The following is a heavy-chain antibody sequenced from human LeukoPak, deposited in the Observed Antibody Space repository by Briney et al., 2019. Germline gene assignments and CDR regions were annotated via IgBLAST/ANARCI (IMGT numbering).Heavy chain of an antibody. Sequence: SETLSLTCTVSGGSISGYYWSWIRQPPGKGLEWIGYIYYSGSTNYNPSLKSRVTISVDTSKNQFSLKLSSVTAADTAVYYCARDGAVAGTNYFDYWGQGTLVTVSS. CDR3: ARDGAVAGTNYFDY. CDR1: GGSISGYY. J-gene: IGHJ4*02. CDR2: IYYSGST. D-gene: IGHD6-19*01. V-gene: IGHV4-59*01.